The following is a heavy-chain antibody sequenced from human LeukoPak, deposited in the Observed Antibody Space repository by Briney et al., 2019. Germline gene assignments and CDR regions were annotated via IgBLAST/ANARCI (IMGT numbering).Heavy chain of an antibody. CDR3: ARRKNDYYGSGMYYFDY. D-gene: IGHD3-10*01. CDR1: GYSFTSYW. J-gene: IGHJ4*02. CDR2: IYPDDSDT. V-gene: IGHV5-51*01. Sequence: PGESLKISCKLSGYSFTSYWIGWVRQMPGKGLEWMGIIYPDDSDTRYSPSFQGQVTISADKSISTAYLQWSSLKASDTAMYYCARRKNDYYGSGMYYFDYWGQGTLVTVSS.